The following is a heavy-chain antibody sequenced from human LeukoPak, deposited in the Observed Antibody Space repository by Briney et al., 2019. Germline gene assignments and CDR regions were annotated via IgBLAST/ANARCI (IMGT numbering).Heavy chain of an antibody. CDR3: AELGITMIGGV. CDR2: ISYDGSNE. V-gene: IGHV3-30*04. D-gene: IGHD3-10*02. J-gene: IGHJ6*04. CDR1: GFTLSSYV. Sequence: GGSLRLSCAASGFTLSSYVMHWVRQAPGKGLEWVAIISYDGSNEYYADSVKGRFTISRDNSKNTLYLQMNSLRAADTAVYYCAELGITMIGGVWGKGTTVTISS.